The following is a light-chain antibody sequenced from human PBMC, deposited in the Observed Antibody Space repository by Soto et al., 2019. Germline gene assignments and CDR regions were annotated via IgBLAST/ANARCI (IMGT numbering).Light chain of an antibody. Sequence: NFMLTQPHSVSESPGKTVIISCTRSSGSIASNYVQWYQQRPGSSPTTVIYEDNQRPSGVHDRFSGSIDSSSNSASLTISGLETEDEADYYYQSYDATNQVFVGGTKLTVL. V-gene: IGLV6-57*01. CDR3: QSYDATNQV. CDR2: EDN. CDR1: SGSIASNY. J-gene: IGLJ3*02.